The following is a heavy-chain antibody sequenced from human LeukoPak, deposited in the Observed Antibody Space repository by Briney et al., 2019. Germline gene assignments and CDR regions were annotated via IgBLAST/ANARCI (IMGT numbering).Heavy chain of an antibody. CDR1: GFTFSSYA. V-gene: IGHV3-23*01. J-gene: IGHJ4*02. Sequence: PGGSLRLSCAASGFTFSSYAMSWVRQAPGKGLEWVSAISGSGGSTYYADSVKGRFTISRDNSKNTLYLQMNSLRAEDTAVYYWAKGGGGPLRYFDSEWDQGTLVTVSS. CDR2: ISGSGGST. CDR3: AKGGGGPLRYFDSE. D-gene: IGHD3-9*01.